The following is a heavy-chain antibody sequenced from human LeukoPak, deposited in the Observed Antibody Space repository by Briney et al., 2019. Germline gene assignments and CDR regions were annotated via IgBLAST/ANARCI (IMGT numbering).Heavy chain of an antibody. V-gene: IGHV3-74*01. J-gene: IGHJ4*02. Sequence: PGGSLRLSCAASGFSFSSYWMHWVRQAPGKGLVWVSRINSDGRSTSYADSVKGRFTISRDDAKNTLYLQMNSLRAEDTAVYYCASSPVVTEDWGQGTLVTVSS. CDR1: GFSFSSYW. CDR2: INSDGRST. D-gene: IGHD2-21*02. CDR3: ASSPVVTED.